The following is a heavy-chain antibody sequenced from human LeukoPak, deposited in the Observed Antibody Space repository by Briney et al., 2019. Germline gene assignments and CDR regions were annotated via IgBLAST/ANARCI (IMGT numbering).Heavy chain of an antibody. V-gene: IGHV3-23*01. J-gene: IGHJ4*02. CDR1: GFTFINYV. D-gene: IGHD6-13*01. Sequence: GGSLRLSCAASGFTFINYVMSWVRQVPGKGPEWVSSVSGSGGRGATYYTDSVKGRFTISRDNSKNTVFLQMNGLSADDTAVYYCAKDIAASGLPRIFDFWGQGTLVTVSS. CDR2: VSGSGGRGAT. CDR3: AKDIAASGLPRIFDF.